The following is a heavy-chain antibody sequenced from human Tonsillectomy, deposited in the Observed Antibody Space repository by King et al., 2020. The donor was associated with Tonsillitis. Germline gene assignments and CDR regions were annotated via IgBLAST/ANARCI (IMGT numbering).Heavy chain of an antibody. CDR3: ARHQPPRPLVGYWFDP. J-gene: IGHJ5*02. CDR2: IDPSDSYT. D-gene: IGHD2-8*02. V-gene: IGHV5-10-1*03. Sequence: VQLVLSGAEVKKPGESLRISCKASGYSFITDSITWVRQMPGKGLEWMGRIDPSDSYTNYSPSFQGHVTISTDKSINTAYLQWSSLKASDTAMSYCARHQPPRPLVGYWFDPWGQGTPVTVSS. CDR1: GYSFITDS.